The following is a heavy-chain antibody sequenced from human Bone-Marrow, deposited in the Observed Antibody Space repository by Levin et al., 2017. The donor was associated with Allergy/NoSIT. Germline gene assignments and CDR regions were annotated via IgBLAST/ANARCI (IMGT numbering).Heavy chain of an antibody. D-gene: IGHD4-17*01. Sequence: QPGGSLRLSCAASGLTLSRDALHWVRQAPGKGLEYVSGISRDGGSTEYTNSVKGRFTISRDNSKNTLYLQMGSLRLEDTAVYYCAKSAHDYGNAFDYWGQGILVTVSS. CDR1: GLTLSRDA. V-gene: IGHV3-64*01. CDR3: AKSAHDYGNAFDY. CDR2: ISRDGGST. J-gene: IGHJ4*02.